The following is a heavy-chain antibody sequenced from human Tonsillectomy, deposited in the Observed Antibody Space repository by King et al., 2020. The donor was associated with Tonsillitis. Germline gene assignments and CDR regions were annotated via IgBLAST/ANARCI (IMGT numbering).Heavy chain of an antibody. CDR1: GGASRSDY. CDR2: IYYSGST. CDR3: ARDGAQNNPDAFDI. D-gene: IGHD1-14*01. V-gene: IGHV4-59*01. Sequence: VQLQESGPGLVKPSETLSLTCTGSGGASRSDYGSWIRQPPGKGLECIGYIYYSGSTNYNPSRKGRVTISVDTSKNQFSLKLSSVTAADTAVYYCARDGAQNNPDAFDIWGQGTMVTVSS. J-gene: IGHJ3*02.